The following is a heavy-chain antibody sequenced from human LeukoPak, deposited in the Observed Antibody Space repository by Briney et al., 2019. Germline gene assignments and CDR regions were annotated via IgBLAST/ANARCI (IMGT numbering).Heavy chain of an antibody. V-gene: IGHV4-34*01. J-gene: IGHJ6*02. CDR2: INHSRRT. CDR1: GGSFSDYF. D-gene: IGHD2-2*01. CDR3: ARDVVVVPAAIHYGMDV. Sequence: SETLSLTCAVYGGSFSDYFWGWIRQPPGKGLERIGEINHSRRTYYNPSLKSRVTISVDTSKNQFSLNLSSVTAADTAVYYCARDVVVVPAAIHYGMDVWGQGTTVTVSS.